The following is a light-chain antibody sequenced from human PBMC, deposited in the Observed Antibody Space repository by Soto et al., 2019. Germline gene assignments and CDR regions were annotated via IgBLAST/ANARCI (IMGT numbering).Light chain of an antibody. CDR3: QSYDSSGSKVV. J-gene: IGLJ2*01. V-gene: IGLV1-40*01. CDR1: SSNIGAGYD. CDR2: GNS. Sequence: QPVLTQPPSVSGAPGQRVTISCTGSSSNIGAGYDVHWYQQLPGTAPKLLIYGNSNRPSGVPDRFSGSKSGTSASLAITGLQAEDEADYYCQSYDSSGSKVVFGGGTKLTVL.